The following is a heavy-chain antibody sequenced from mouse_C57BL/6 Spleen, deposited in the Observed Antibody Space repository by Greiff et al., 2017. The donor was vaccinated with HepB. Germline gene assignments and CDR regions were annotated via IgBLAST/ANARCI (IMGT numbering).Heavy chain of an antibody. D-gene: IGHD2-5*01. Sequence: QVQLKQPGAELVRPGSSVKLSCKASGYTFTSYWMHWVKQRPIQGLEWIGNIDPSDSETHYNQKFKDKATLTVDKSSSTAYMQLSSLTSEDSAVYYCARGYSNPYWYFDVWGTGTTVTVSS. J-gene: IGHJ1*03. CDR3: ARGYSNPYWYFDV. CDR2: IDPSDSET. CDR1: GYTFTSYW. V-gene: IGHV1-52*01.